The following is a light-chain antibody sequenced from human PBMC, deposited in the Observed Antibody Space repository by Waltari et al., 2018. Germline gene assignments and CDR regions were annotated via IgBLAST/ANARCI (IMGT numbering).Light chain of an antibody. V-gene: IGLV1-44*01. Sequence: QSVLTQPPSASGTPGQRVTIACSGSSSNIGSNTVNGYQQLPGTAPKLLIYSNNQRPSWVPDRFSGSKSGTSASLAISGLQSEDEADYYCAAWDDSLNGSWVFGGGTKLTVL. CDR3: AAWDDSLNGSWV. CDR2: SNN. CDR1: SSNIGSNT. J-gene: IGLJ3*02.